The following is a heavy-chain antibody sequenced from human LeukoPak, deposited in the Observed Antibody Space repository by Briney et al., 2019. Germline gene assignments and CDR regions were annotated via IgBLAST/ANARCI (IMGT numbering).Heavy chain of an antibody. J-gene: IGHJ4*02. CDR1: GFTFSSYG. CDR3: ARDGPYQPLVENDY. CDR2: ISSSSSYK. V-gene: IGHV3-21*01. Sequence: GGSLRLSCAASGFTFSSYGMNWVRQAPGKGLEWVSSISSSSSYKYYADSVKGRFTISRDNPKNSLYLQMNSLRAEDTAVYECARDGPYQPLVENDYWGQGTLVTVSS. D-gene: IGHD2-2*01.